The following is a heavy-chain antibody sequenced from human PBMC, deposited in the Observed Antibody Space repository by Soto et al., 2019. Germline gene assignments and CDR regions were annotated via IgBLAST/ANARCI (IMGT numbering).Heavy chain of an antibody. V-gene: IGHV4-59*01. CDR2: IYYSGST. Sequence: SETLSLTCTVSGGSISSYYWSWIRQPPGKGLEWIGYIYYSGSTNYSPSLKSRVTISVDTSKNQFSLKLSSVTAADTAVYYCAGGFGGNSPFYYYYGMDVWGQGTTVTVSS. CDR3: AGGFGGNSPFYYYYGMDV. J-gene: IGHJ6*02. CDR1: GGSISSYY. D-gene: IGHD2-21*02.